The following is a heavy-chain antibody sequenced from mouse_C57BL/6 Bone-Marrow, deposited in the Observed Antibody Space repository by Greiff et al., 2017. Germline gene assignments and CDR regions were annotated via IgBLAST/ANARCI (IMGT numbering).Heavy chain of an antibody. CDR1: GFTFSSYG. CDR2: ISSGGSYT. CDR3: ARWLYAMDY. V-gene: IGHV5-6*02. J-gene: IGHJ4*01. Sequence: EVKLEESGGDLVKPGGSLKLSCAASGFTFSSYGMSWVRQTPDKRLEWVATISSGGSYTYYPDSVKGRFTISRDNAKNTLYLQMSSLKSEDTAMYYCARWLYAMDYGGQGTSVTVSS.